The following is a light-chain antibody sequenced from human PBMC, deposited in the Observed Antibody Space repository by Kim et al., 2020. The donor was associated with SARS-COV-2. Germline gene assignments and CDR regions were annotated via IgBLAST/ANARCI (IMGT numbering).Light chain of an antibody. Sequence: GKTVTIACTPSSGSIASNYVQWYRQRPGSAPTTVIYENKQRPSGVPGRFSGSIDRSANSASLTISGLQTEDEADYYCQSFDTTSHVFGGGNQLTVL. CDR1: SGSIASNY. J-gene: IGLJ2*01. CDR2: ENK. CDR3: QSFDTTSHV. V-gene: IGLV6-57*03.